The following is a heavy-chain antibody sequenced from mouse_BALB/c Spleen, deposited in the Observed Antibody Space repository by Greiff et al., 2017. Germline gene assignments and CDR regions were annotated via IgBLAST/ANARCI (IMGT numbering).Heavy chain of an antibody. CDR3: ARTITTTAWFAY. D-gene: IGHD2-4*01. CDR2: ISSGGSYT. V-gene: IGHV5-9-3*01. CDR1: GFTFSSYA. Sequence: EVQLVESGGGLVKPGGSLKLSCAASGFTFSSYAMSWVRQTPEKRLEWVATISSGGSYTYYPDSVKGRFTISRDNAKNTLYLQMSSLRSEDTAMYYCARTITTTAWFAYWGQGTLVTVSA. J-gene: IGHJ3*01.